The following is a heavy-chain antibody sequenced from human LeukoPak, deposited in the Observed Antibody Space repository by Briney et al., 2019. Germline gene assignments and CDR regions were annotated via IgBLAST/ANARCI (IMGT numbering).Heavy chain of an antibody. CDR1: GGSISSSSYY. CDR3: AREPYYDILTGYYWDY. D-gene: IGHD3-9*01. Sequence: PSETLSLTCTVSGGSISSSSYYWGWIRQPPGKGLEWIGSIYYSGSTYYNPSLKSRVTISVDTSKNQFSLKLSSVTAADTAVYYCAREPYYDILTGYYWDYWGQGTLVTVSS. V-gene: IGHV4-39*02. CDR2: IYYSGST. J-gene: IGHJ4*02.